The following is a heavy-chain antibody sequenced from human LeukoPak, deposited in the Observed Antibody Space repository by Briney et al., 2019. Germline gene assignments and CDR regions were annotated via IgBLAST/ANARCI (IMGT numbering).Heavy chain of an antibody. J-gene: IGHJ4*02. CDR2: ISGSGGST. CDR3: AKDATVTTAYFDY. CDR1: GFTFNSFP. V-gene: IGHV3-23*01. Sequence: GGSLRLSCAASGFTFNSFPMTWVRQAPGKGLEWVSAISGSGGSTYYADSVKGRFTISRDNSKNTLYLQMNSLRAEDTAVYYCAKDATVTTAYFDYWGQGTLVTVSS. D-gene: IGHD4-17*01.